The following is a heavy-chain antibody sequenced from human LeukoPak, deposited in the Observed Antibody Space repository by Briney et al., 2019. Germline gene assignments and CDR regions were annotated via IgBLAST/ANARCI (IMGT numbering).Heavy chain of an antibody. Sequence: GGSLRLSCAASGFPFDRYWMSWVRLAPGKGLEWVANIKHDGSEKTFVDSVKGRFTISRDNAENSLYLRMNSLRAEDTAVYYCARQPIYEAYFDFWGQGTLVTVSS. CDR1: GFPFDRYW. J-gene: IGHJ4*02. CDR3: ARQPIYEAYFDF. V-gene: IGHV3-7*01. D-gene: IGHD2-21*01. CDR2: IKHDGSEK.